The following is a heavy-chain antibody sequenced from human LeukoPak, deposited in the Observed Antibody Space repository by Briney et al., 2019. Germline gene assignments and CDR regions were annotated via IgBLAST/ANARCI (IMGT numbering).Heavy chain of an antibody. J-gene: IGHJ4*02. Sequence: SQTLSLTCNVSGGSVSSGSYYWSWIRQPAGKGLEWIGRIYTSGSTNYSPSLKSRVTISVDKSKNQFSLKLSSVTAADTAVYYCAREGSGQWLSAGLDYWGQGTLVTVSS. CDR2: IYTSGST. CDR3: AREGSGQWLSAGLDY. D-gene: IGHD6-19*01. CDR1: GGSVSSGSYY. V-gene: IGHV4-61*02.